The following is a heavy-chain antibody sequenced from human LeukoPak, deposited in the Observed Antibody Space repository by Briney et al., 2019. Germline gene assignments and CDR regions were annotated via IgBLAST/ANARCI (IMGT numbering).Heavy chain of an antibody. Sequence: SETLSLTCTVSGGSISSSSYYWGWIRQPPGKGLEWIGSIYYSGSTYYNPSLKSRVTISVDTSKNQFSLELSSVTAADTAVYYCARDGGELWSSSFFDYWGQGTLVTVSS. CDR2: IYYSGST. V-gene: IGHV4-39*07. D-gene: IGHD5-18*01. CDR1: GGSISSSSYY. CDR3: ARDGGELWSSSFFDY. J-gene: IGHJ4*02.